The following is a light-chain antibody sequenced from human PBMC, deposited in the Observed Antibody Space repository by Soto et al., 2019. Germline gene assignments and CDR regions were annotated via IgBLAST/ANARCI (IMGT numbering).Light chain of an antibody. CDR3: QQYNSYSWT. Sequence: IQLTQSPSSLSASVGDRVTITCRASQDIGIYLAWYQQKPGKAPNLLIYDASSLESGVPSRFSGSGSGTEFTLTISSLQPDDFATYYCQQYNSYSWTFGQGTKVDIK. V-gene: IGKV1-5*01. CDR1: QDIGIY. CDR2: DAS. J-gene: IGKJ1*01.